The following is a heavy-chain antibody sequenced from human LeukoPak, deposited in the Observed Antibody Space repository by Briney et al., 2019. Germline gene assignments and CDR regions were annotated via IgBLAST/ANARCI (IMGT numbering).Heavy chain of an antibody. CDR1: GGSISSTNW. Sequence: PSETLSLTCAVSGGSISSTNWWSWVRQPPGKGLEWIGEIYRSGTTNYKPSLKSRVTISLDKSRNHFSLKLTSVTAADSAVYYCARRSPYSTSWSSYFDYWGQGALVTVSS. J-gene: IGHJ4*02. CDR3: ARRSPYSTSWSSYFDY. V-gene: IGHV4-4*02. CDR2: IYRSGTT. D-gene: IGHD2-2*01.